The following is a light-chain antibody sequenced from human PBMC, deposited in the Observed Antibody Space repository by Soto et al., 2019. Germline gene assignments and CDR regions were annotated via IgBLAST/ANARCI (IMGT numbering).Light chain of an antibody. V-gene: IGKV1-39*01. CDR3: QQCFSSPYT. Sequence: IQMTQSPSSLSASVGDRVTITCRASQSISGYLHWFQQKPGKAPKLLIYAASNLQSVVPSRFSCSGSGTDFTLTISSPQSEDSGAYYCQQCFSSPYTFGQRTKLEIK. CDR2: AAS. CDR1: QSISGY. J-gene: IGKJ2*01.